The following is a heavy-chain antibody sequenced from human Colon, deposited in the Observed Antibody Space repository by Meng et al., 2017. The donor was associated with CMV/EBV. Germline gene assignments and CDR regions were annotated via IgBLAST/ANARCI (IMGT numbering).Heavy chain of an antibody. CDR3: AKESPLARAPFDL. CDR2: IWYDGSNK. Sequence: GESLKISCAASGFTFSTYGMHWVRQAPGKGLEWVAVIWYDGSNKYYADSVRGRFTISRDNSKNTLYLQMDSLRSEDTAVYFCAKESPLARAPFDLWGQGTPVTVSS. V-gene: IGHV3-30*02. CDR1: GFTFSTYG. D-gene: IGHD3-9*01. J-gene: IGHJ4*02.